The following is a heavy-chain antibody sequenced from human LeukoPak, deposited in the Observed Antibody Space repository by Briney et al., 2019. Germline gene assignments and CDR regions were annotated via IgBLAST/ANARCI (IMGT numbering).Heavy chain of an antibody. CDR1: GGSFSGYY. V-gene: IGHV4-34*01. J-gene: IGHJ4*02. CDR2: INHSGST. Sequence: PSETLSLTCAVYGGSFSGYYWSWIRQPPGKGLEWIGEINHSGSTNYNPSLKSRVTISVDTSKNQFSLKLSSETAADTAVYYCAGVAVAGDYWGQGTLVTVSS. D-gene: IGHD6-19*01. CDR3: AGVAVAGDY.